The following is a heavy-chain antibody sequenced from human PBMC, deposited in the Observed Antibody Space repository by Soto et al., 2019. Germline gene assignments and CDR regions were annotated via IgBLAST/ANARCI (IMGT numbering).Heavy chain of an antibody. CDR1: GYTFTSYD. CDR2: MNPNSGNT. J-gene: IGHJ4*02. D-gene: IGHD3-10*01. CDR3: ARVWFGELLLYYFDY. Sequence: ASVKVSCKASGYTFTSYDINWVRQATGQGLGWMGWMNPNSGNTGYAQKFQGRVTMTRNTSISTAYMELSSLRSEDTAVYYCARVWFGELLLYYFDYWGQGTLVTVSS. V-gene: IGHV1-8*01.